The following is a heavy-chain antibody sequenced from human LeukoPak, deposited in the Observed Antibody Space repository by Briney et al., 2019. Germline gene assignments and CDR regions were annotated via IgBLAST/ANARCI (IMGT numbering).Heavy chain of an antibody. Sequence: QAGGSLRLSCAASGFTFSSYGMRWVRQAPGKGLEWVAVISYDGSNKYYADSVKGRFTISRDNSKNTLYLQMNSLRAEDTAVYYCAKHDNSGIFDYWGQGTLVTVSS. CDR2: ISYDGSNK. J-gene: IGHJ4*02. CDR1: GFTFSSYG. D-gene: IGHD3-22*01. V-gene: IGHV3-30*18. CDR3: AKHDNSGIFDY.